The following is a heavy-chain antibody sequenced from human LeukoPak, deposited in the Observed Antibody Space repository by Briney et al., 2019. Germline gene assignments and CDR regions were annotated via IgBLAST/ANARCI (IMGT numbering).Heavy chain of an antibody. CDR1: GFTFSSYW. D-gene: IGHD3-3*01. CDR3: ARGSDFWSGLNWFDP. Sequence: GGSLRLSCAASGFTFSSYWMSWVRQAPGKGLEWVASIKQHGSEKYYVDSVKGRFTISRDNAKNSLYLQMNSLRAEDTAVYYCARGSDFWSGLNWFDPWGQGTLVTV. V-gene: IGHV3-7*01. J-gene: IGHJ5*02. CDR2: IKQHGSEK.